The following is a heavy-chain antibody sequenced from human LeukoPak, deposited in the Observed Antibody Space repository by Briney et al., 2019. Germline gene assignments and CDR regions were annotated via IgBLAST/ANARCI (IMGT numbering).Heavy chain of an antibody. CDR3: ARYYLPNTEIDY. J-gene: IGHJ4*02. Sequence: SETLSLTCTVSGGSIDSYYWSWIRQPPGKGLEWIGYIYYSGSTNYNPTLKSRVTISVDTSKNQCSLKLSSVTAADTAVYYCARYYLPNTEIDYWGQGTLVTVSS. D-gene: IGHD3-10*01. CDR1: GGSIDSYY. V-gene: IGHV4-59*12. CDR2: IYYSGST.